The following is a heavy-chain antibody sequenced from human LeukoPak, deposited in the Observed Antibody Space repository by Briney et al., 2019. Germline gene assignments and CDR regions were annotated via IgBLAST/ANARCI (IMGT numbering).Heavy chain of an antibody. D-gene: IGHD2-21*01. J-gene: IGHJ3*02. CDR3: ARGSNGVSWWSNAFDI. Sequence: GGSLRLSCAASGFTFSSYSMNWVRQAPGKGLEWASSISSSSSYIYYADSVKGRFTISRDNAKNSLYLQMNSLRAEDTAVYYCARGSNGVSWWSNAFDIWGQGTMVTVSS. CDR1: GFTFSSYS. V-gene: IGHV3-21*01. CDR2: ISSSSSYI.